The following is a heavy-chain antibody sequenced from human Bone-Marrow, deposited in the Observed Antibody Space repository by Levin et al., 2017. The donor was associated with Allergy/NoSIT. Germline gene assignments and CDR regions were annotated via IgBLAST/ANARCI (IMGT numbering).Heavy chain of an antibody. J-gene: IGHJ3*02. CDR3: ARLYGNAFDI. CDR2: IYYSGST. D-gene: IGHD2/OR15-2a*01. V-gene: IGHV4-39*01. Sequence: PGGSLRLSCSVSGGSISESSFNWDWIRQSPGRGLEWIGTIYYSGSTYSNPSLQSRVTMSVDTSKNQFSLKLKSVTAADTAVYYCARLYGNAFDIWGQGTMVTVSS. CDR1: GGSISESSFN.